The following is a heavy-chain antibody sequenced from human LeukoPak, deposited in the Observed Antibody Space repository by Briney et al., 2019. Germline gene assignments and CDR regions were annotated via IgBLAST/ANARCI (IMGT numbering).Heavy chain of an antibody. J-gene: IGHJ4*02. Sequence: PSETLSLTCTVSGGSISSYYWSWIRQPPGKGLEWIGYIYYSGSTNYNPSLKSRVTISVDTSKNQFSLKLSSVTAADTAVYYCARYHSNYGGSYWGQGTLVTVSS. D-gene: IGHD4-11*01. CDR3: ARYHSNYGGSY. V-gene: IGHV4-59*01. CDR2: IYYSGST. CDR1: GGSISSYY.